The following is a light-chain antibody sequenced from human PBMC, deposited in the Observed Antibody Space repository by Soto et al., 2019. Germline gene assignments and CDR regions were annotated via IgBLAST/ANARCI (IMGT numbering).Light chain of an antibody. J-gene: IGLJ1*01. Sequence: SYELTQPPSVSVSPGQAASITCSGDKLGDKYVCWYHQKPGQSPVLVIYQDSKRPSGIPERFSGSNSGNTATLTISGTQPMDEADYYCQAWDRSTGVFGTGTKVTVL. CDR1: KLGDKY. CDR2: QDS. V-gene: IGLV3-1*01. CDR3: QAWDRSTGV.